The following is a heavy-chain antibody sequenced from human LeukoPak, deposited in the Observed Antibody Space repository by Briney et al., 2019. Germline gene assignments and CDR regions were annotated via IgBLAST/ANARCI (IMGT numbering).Heavy chain of an antibody. CDR2: IYDSGST. CDR3: ATTFYSSSSCYFEY. V-gene: IGHV4-59*01. CDR1: GGSIRSYY. D-gene: IGHD6-6*01. J-gene: IGHJ4*02. Sequence: SETLSLTCTVSGGSIRSYYWSWIRQPPGKGLEWIGYIYDSGSTNYNPSLKSRVTISVDTSKNQFSLNLSSVTAADTAVYYCATTFYSSSSCYFEYWGQGTLATVSS.